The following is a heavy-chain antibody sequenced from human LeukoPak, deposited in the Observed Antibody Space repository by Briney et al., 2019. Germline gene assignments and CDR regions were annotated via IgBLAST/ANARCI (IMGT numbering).Heavy chain of an antibody. J-gene: IGHJ4*02. Sequence: GGSLRLSCAASGFTFSSYWMSWVRQAPGKGLGWVANIKQDGSEKYYVDSVKGRFTISRDNAKNSLYLQINSLRAEDTAVYYCARDRRSSGWYDFDYWGQGTLVTVSS. CDR2: IKQDGSEK. V-gene: IGHV3-7*01. CDR3: ARDRRSSGWYDFDY. D-gene: IGHD6-19*01. CDR1: GFTFSSYW.